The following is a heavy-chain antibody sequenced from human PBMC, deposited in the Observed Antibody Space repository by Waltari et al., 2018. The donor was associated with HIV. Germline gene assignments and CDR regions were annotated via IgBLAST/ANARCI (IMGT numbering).Heavy chain of an antibody. CDR2: IYPGDSDT. V-gene: IGHV5-51*01. J-gene: IGHJ6*02. Sequence: EVQLLQSGAEVKKPGESQKISGKGPGYNFDKYWICWVRQMPGKGLEWMGIIYPGDSDTRYSPSFQGQVTFSADKSITTAYLQLSNLKASDTAMYYCARHGVVDGNDSYGMDVWGQGTTVTVSS. D-gene: IGHD2-15*01. CDR1: GYNFDKYW. CDR3: ARHGVVDGNDSYGMDV.